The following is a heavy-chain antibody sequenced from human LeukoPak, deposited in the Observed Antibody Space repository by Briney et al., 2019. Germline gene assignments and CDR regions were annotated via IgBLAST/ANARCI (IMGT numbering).Heavy chain of an antibody. CDR3: VRSRIPGWFDP. Sequence: GGSLRLSCSASGFTFSSYAMHWVRQAPGKGLEYVSAISSTGGSTYYADSVKGRSTISRDNSKNTLYLQMSSLRAEDTAVYYCVRSRIPGWFDPWGQGTLVTVSS. V-gene: IGHV3-64D*06. CDR1: GFTFSSYA. D-gene: IGHD1-14*01. CDR2: ISSTGGST. J-gene: IGHJ5*02.